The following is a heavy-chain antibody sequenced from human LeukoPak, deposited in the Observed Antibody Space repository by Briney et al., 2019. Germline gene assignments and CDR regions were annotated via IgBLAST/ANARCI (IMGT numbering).Heavy chain of an antibody. CDR2: ISGSGGNT. CDR1: GFTFNSYG. CDR3: AKALGGYHFDY. D-gene: IGHD3-16*01. Sequence: GGSLRLSCAASGFTFNSYGMSWVRQAPGKGLEWVSSISGSGGNTYYADSVKGRFTISRDNSKNTLFLHMNSLRAEDTAVYYCAKALGGYHFDYWGQGTLVTVSS. V-gene: IGHV3-23*01. J-gene: IGHJ4*02.